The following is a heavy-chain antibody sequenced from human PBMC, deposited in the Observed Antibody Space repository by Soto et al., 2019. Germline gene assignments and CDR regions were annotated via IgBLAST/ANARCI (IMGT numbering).Heavy chain of an antibody. Sequence: PGGSLSLSCAASGFTFSRYGMHWVRQAPGKGLEWVAVISSDGTNKYHADSVKGRFSISRDNSKNTLYLQMNSLRGEDTAVYYCAKDGGSIFSYYGMDVWGQGTTVTVSS. CDR1: GFTFSRYG. D-gene: IGHD2-15*01. V-gene: IGHV3-30*18. CDR2: ISSDGTNK. CDR3: AKDGGSIFSYYGMDV. J-gene: IGHJ6*02.